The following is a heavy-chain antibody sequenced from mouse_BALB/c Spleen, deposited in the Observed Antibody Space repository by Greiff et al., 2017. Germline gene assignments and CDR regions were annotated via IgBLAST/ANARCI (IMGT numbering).Heavy chain of an antibody. V-gene: IGHV5-9-4*01. CDR3: ARAERDYYGSSYGY. D-gene: IGHD1-1*01. J-gene: IGHJ2*01. CDR1: GFTFSSYA. CDR2: ISSGGSYT. Sequence: EVKLVESGGDLVKPGGSLKLSCAASGFTFSSYAMSWVRQSPEKRLEWVAEISSGGSYTYYPDTVTGRFTISRDNAKNTLYLEMSSLRSEDTAMYYCARAERDYYGSSYGYWGQGTTLTVSS.